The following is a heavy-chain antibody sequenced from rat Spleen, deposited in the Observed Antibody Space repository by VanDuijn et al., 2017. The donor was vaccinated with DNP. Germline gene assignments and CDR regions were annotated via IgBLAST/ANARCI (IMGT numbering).Heavy chain of an antibody. CDR2: ITPSGGST. V-gene: IGHV5-25*01. D-gene: IGHD4-3*01. CDR1: GFTFSNYD. J-gene: IGHJ3*01. Sequence: EVQLVESGGGLVQPGRSLKLSCVASGFTFSNYDIAWVRQAPTKGLEWVASITPSGGSTYFRDSVKGRFTVSRDNAKSSLYLQMNSLRSEDMATYYCARTYNSGYGGFAYWGQGTLVTVSS. CDR3: ARTYNSGYGGFAY.